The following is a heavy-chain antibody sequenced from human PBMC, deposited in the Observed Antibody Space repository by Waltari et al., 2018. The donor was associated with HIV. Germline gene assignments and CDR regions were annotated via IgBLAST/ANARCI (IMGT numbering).Heavy chain of an antibody. J-gene: IGHJ3*02. CDR2: VNPNNGGT. V-gene: IGHV1-2*04. Sequence: QVQLVQSGAELKKPGASVKVSCKASGYTFTGYFIHWVRQAPGQGLEWMGWVNPNNGGTNYAQKFQGWVTMTRDTSSSTAYMELSRLKSDDSAVYYCAREKGGDDAVDIWGQGTLVTVSS. CDR1: GYTFTGYF. CDR3: AREKGGDDAVDI. D-gene: IGHD3-10*01.